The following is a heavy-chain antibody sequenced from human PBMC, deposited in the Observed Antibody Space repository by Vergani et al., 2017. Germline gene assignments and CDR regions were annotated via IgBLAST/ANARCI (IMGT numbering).Heavy chain of an antibody. J-gene: IGHJ6*02. CDR3: ATPQTVTTGGMEV. Sequence: EVQLVQSGAEVKKPGATLKTSCKVSGYTFTDHYMHWVKQAPGKGLEWMGLVDTEDGETIYAEEFKGRVTIAADTSTDKAHFVLRSLRSEDTAVYYCATPQTVTTGGMEVWGQGTTVIVSS. CDR1: GYTFTDHY. CDR2: VDTEDGET. V-gene: IGHV1-69-2*01. D-gene: IGHD4-17*01.